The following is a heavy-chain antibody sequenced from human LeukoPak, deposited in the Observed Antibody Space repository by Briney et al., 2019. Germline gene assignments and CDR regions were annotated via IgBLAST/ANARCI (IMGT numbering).Heavy chain of an antibody. CDR1: GFTFSSYS. CDR2: ISSSSSYI. Sequence: PGGSLRLSCAASGFTFSSYSMNWVRQGPGKGQELDSSISSSSSYIYYADSVKGRFTISRDNAKNSLYLQMNSLRAEDTAVYYCANNYYDSSGYYYVPDYWGQGTLVTVSS. V-gene: IGHV3-21*01. D-gene: IGHD3-22*01. CDR3: ANNYYDSSGYYYVPDY. J-gene: IGHJ4*02.